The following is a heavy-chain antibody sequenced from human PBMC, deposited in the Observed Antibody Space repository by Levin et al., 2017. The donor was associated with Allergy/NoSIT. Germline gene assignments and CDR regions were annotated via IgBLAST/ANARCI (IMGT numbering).Heavy chain of an antibody. D-gene: IGHD4-11*01. J-gene: IGHJ3*02. CDR1: GDSVSSTSGA. CDR2: TYYRSKWYN. CDR3: ARDNTYSDYVAAFDI. V-gene: IGHV6-1*01. Sequence: SQTLSLTCAISGDSVSSTSGAWHWIRQSPSRGLEWLGRTYYRSKWYNDYAVSVKSRITINPDTSKNQFSLQLNSVTPEDTAVYYCARDNTYSDYVAAFDIWGQGTMVTVSS.